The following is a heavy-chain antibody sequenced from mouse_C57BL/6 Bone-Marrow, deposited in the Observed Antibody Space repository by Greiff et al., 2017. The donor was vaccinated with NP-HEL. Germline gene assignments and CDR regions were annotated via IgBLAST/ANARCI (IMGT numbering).Heavy chain of an antibody. CDR3: TTGGNSPWFAY. Sequence: EVQLQQSGAELVRPGASVKLSCTASGFNIKDDYMHWVKQRPEQGLEWIGWIDPENGDTEYASKFQGKATITADTSANTAYLQRSSLTSEDTAVYYCTTGGNSPWFAYWGQGTLVTVSA. CDR1: GFNIKDDY. D-gene: IGHD2-1*01. V-gene: IGHV14-4*01. J-gene: IGHJ3*01. CDR2: IDPENGDT.